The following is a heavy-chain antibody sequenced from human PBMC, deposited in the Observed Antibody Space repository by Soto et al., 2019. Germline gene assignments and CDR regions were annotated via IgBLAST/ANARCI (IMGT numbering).Heavy chain of an antibody. CDR2: IYYSGTT. CDR1: GGSINPYY. V-gene: IGHV4-59*12. CDR3: VRGDNWSDEASDY. J-gene: IGHJ4*02. D-gene: IGHD1-1*01. Sequence: SETLCLTCTVSGGSINPYYWGWIRQPPGKGLEWIGNIYYSGTTNYHPSLKSRVTISLDTSKNQFSLKLSSVTADDTAVYYCVRGDNWSDEASDYWGQGTLVTVSS.